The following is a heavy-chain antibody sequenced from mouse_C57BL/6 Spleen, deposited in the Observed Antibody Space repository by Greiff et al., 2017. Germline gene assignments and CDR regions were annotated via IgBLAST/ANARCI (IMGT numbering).Heavy chain of an antibody. CDR3: ARHGLRYWYFDV. CDR1: GFTFSSYG. V-gene: IGHV5-6*01. D-gene: IGHD1-1*01. CDR2: ISSGGSYT. J-gene: IGHJ1*03. Sequence: EVKLVESGGDLVKPGGSLKLSCAASGFTFSSYGMSWVRPTPDKRLEWVATISSGGSYTYYPDSVKGRFTISRDNAKNTLYLQMSSLKSEDTAMYYCARHGLRYWYFDVWGTGTTVTVSS.